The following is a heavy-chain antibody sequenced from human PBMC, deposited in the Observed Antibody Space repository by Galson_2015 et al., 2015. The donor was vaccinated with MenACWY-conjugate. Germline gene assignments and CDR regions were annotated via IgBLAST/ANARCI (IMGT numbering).Heavy chain of an antibody. CDR2: VNEIGDVK. Sequence: SLRLSCAASGFTFTSIWMSWVRQAPGKGLEWLANVNEIGDVKFYAASVKGRFSIARDNTKNSVYLQLSSLRAEDRAVYYCATSAAAPGNDWGPGSLVTVSS. CDR3: ATSAAAPGND. CDR1: GFTFTSIW. J-gene: IGHJ4*02. D-gene: IGHD4-23*01. V-gene: IGHV3-7*03.